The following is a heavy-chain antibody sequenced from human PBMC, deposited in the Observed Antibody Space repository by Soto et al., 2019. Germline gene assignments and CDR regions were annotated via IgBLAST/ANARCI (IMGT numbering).Heavy chain of an antibody. V-gene: IGHV3-21*01. CDR2: ISSSSSYI. Sequence: EVQLVESGGGLVKPGGPLRLSGAASGFTFSSYSMTWVAKLQGKGLEWVSSISSSSSYIYYTDSVKGRFTISRDNAKNSLYLQMNSLRAEDTAVYYCARARGAVTTLVDYWGQGTLVTVSS. J-gene: IGHJ4*02. CDR3: ARARGAVTTLVDY. D-gene: IGHD4-17*01. CDR1: GFTFSSYS.